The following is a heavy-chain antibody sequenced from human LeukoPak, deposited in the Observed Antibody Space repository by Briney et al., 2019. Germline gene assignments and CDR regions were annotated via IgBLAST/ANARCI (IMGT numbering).Heavy chain of an antibody. CDR1: GYTFTSYD. CDR2: MNPNSGNT. J-gene: IGHJ4*02. Sequence: ASVKVSFKASGYTFTSYDINWVRQATGQGLEWMGWMNPNSGNTGYAQKFQGRVTMTRNTSISTAYMELSSLRSEDTAVYYCARVPLAHLRYFDWRYYFDYWGQGTLVTVSS. CDR3: ARVPLAHLRYFDWRYYFDY. D-gene: IGHD3-9*01. V-gene: IGHV1-8*01.